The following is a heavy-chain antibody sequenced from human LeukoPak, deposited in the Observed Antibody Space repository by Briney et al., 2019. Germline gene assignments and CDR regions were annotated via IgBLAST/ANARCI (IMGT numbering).Heavy chain of an antibody. D-gene: IGHD3-22*01. V-gene: IGHV4-59*01. CDR3: ARYYDSSGYYYGYFDY. J-gene: IGHJ4*02. CDR2: IYYSGST. CDR1: GASINSYW. Sequence: PSETLSLTCSVSGASINSYWWSWIRQPPGKGLEWIGYIYYSGSTNYNPSLKSRVTISVDTSKNQFSLKLSSVTAADTAVYYCARYYDSSGYYYGYFDYWGQGTLVTVSS.